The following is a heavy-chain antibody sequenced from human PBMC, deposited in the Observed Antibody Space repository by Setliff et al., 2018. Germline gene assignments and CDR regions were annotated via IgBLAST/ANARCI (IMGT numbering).Heavy chain of an antibody. CDR2: FDPEDEET. CDR1: GYRLIEVS. Sequence: GASVKVSCKVSGYRLIEVSMHWVRQAPGKGLEWMGGFDPEDEETIYAQKFQGRVTMTDDTSTDTAYMELSSLRSEDTAVYYCARDVALAGRNSYYYYGMDVWGQGTTVTVSS. J-gene: IGHJ6*02. CDR3: ARDVALAGRNSYYYYGMDV. V-gene: IGHV1-24*01. D-gene: IGHD6-19*01.